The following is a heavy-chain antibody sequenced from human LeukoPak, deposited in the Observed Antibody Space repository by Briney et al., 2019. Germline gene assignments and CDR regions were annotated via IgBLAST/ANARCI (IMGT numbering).Heavy chain of an antibody. D-gene: IGHD6-13*01. Sequence: GGSLRLSCAASGFTFSSYSMTWVRQAPGKGLEWVSSISSSSSYIYYADSVKGRFTISRDNAKNSLYLQMNSLRAEDTAVYYCARDGYSSSWRPDYWGQGTLVTVSS. V-gene: IGHV3-21*01. CDR2: ISSSSSYI. J-gene: IGHJ4*02. CDR1: GFTFSSYS. CDR3: ARDGYSSSWRPDY.